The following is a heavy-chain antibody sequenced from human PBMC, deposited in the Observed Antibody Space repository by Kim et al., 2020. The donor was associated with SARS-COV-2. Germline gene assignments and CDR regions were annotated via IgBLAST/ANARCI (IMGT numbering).Heavy chain of an antibody. CDR3: ARDPLYYDILTGYYREYYFDY. J-gene: IGHJ4*02. CDR1: GFTFSSYS. CDR2: ISSSSSYI. D-gene: IGHD3-9*01. V-gene: IGHV3-21*01. Sequence: GGSLRLSCAASGFTFSSYSMNWVRQAPGKGLEWVSSISSSSSYIYYADSVKGRFTISRDNAKNSLYLQMNSLRAEDTAVYYCARDPLYYDILTGYYREYYFDYWGQGTLVTVSS.